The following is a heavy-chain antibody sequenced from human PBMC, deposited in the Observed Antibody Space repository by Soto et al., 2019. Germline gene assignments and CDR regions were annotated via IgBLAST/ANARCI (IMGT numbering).Heavy chain of an antibody. V-gene: IGHV3-21*01. Sequence: GSLRLSCAASGFTFRSFTMNWVRQAPGKGLEWVSTISSNSAYIYYTDALRGRFTISRDNAKNSLHLQMNSLRAEDTAVYYCTRDASRDSSARGWFDPWGPGTLVTV. J-gene: IGHJ5*02. CDR1: GFTFRSFT. CDR3: TRDASRDSSARGWFDP. D-gene: IGHD6-13*01. CDR2: ISSNSAYI.